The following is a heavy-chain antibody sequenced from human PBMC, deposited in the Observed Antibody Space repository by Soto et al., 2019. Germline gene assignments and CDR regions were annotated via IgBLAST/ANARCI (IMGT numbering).Heavy chain of an antibody. CDR2: IKADASSA. CDR3: ARDFYGVGY. D-gene: IGHD4-17*01. CDR1: GFTFSSYW. J-gene: IGHJ4*02. Sequence: GGSLRLSCAASGFTFSSYWMHWVRQAPGKGLVWVSRIKADASSADYAESVKGRFTISRDNDKDTLYLQMNSLRAEDTAVYYCARDFYGVGYWGQGT. V-gene: IGHV3-74*01.